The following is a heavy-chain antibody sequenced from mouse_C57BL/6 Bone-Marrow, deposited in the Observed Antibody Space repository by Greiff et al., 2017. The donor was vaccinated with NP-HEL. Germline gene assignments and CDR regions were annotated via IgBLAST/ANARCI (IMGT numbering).Heavy chain of an antibody. CDR1: GYTFTNYW. CDR2: IYPGGGST. CDR3: ARGYYGSGFDY. V-gene: IGHV1-63*01. D-gene: IGHD1-1*01. Sequence: QVQLKESGAELVRPGTSVKMSCKASGYTFTNYWIGWAKQRPGHGLEWIGDIYPGGGSTNYNEKFKGKATLTADKSSRTGYMQFSSLTSEDSAIYYCARGYYGSGFDYWGQGTTLTVSA. J-gene: IGHJ2*01.